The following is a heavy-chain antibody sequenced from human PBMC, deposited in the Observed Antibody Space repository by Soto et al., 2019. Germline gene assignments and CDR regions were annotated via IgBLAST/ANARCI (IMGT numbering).Heavy chain of an antibody. CDR1: GYTLTEVC. V-gene: IGHV1-24*01. Sequence: ASVKVSCKVSGYTLTEVCMHWVRQAPGKGLEWMGGFDPEDGETIYAQKFQGRVTMTEDTSTDTAYMELSSLRSEDTAVYYCSTARWGSGYYRNWFDPWGQGTLVTVSS. CDR3: STARWGSGYYRNWFDP. J-gene: IGHJ5*02. CDR2: FDPEDGET. D-gene: IGHD3-3*01.